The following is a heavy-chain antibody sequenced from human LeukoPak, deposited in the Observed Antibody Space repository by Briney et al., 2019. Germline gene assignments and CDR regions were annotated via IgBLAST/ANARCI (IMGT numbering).Heavy chain of an antibody. CDR1: GGTFSSYT. Sequence: WASVNVSCKASGGTFSSYTISWVRQAPGQGREWMGRIIPILGIANYAQKFQGRVTISADKSTSTAYMELSSLRSEDTAVYYCARDRGDIVVVPAASGAFDIWGQGTMVTVSS. CDR3: ARDRGDIVVVPAASGAFDI. J-gene: IGHJ3*02. CDR2: IIPILGIA. V-gene: IGHV1-69*04. D-gene: IGHD2-2*01.